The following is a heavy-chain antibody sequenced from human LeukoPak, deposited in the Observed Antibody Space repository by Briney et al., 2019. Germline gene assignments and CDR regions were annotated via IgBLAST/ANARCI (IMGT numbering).Heavy chain of an antibody. CDR1: GYTFTGQF. Sequence: GASVKVSCKASGYTFTGQFMHLVRQAPGQGLECMGWIDPNSGVTNYAQSFQGRVTMTRDTSISTAYMELTRLSPDDAAVYFCASGSQYFFDYWGQGTLVTVSS. V-gene: IGHV1-2*02. D-gene: IGHD1-26*01. CDR3: ASGSQYFFDY. J-gene: IGHJ4*02. CDR2: IDPNSGVT.